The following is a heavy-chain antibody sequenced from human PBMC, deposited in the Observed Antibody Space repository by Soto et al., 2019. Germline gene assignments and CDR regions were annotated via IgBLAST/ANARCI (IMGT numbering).Heavy chain of an antibody. D-gene: IGHD6-13*01. CDR2: IYSGGST. V-gene: IGHV3-66*01. Sequence: GGSRRLSCAASGFTVSSNYMSWVRQAPGKGLEWVSVIYSGGSTYYADSVKGRFTISRDNSKNTLYLQMNSLRAEDTAVYYCARVGKISSRIAAAGSLDHWGQGTLVTVSS. CDR1: GFTVSSNY. CDR3: ARVGKISSRIAAAGSLDH. J-gene: IGHJ4*02.